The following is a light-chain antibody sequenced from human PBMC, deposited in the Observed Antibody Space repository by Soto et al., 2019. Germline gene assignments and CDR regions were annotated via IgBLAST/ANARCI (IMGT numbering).Light chain of an antibody. Sequence: QSVLTQPPSVSAAPGQKVTISCSGSSSNIGNNYVSWYQQLPGTAPKLLIYDNSKRHSGIPDRFSGSKSGTSATLGITGLQTGDEADYYCGTWDSSLSAGVFGGGTKLTVL. V-gene: IGLV1-51*01. J-gene: IGLJ2*01. CDR2: DNS. CDR1: SSNIGNNY. CDR3: GTWDSSLSAGV.